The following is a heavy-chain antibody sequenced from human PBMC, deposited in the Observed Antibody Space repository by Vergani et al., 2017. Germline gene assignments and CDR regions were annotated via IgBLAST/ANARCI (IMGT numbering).Heavy chain of an antibody. J-gene: IGHJ6*02. Sequence: QVQLVQSGAEVKKPGASVKVSCKVSGSTLTELSMNWVRQPPGKGLEWMGGFDPEDGETIYAQKFQGRVTMTEDTSTDTAYMELSSLRSEDTAVYYCATPRLRFSYYYYYGMDVWGQGTTVTVSS. V-gene: IGHV1-24*01. CDR1: GSTLTELS. CDR3: ATPRLRFSYYYYYGMDV. CDR2: FDPEDGET. D-gene: IGHD5-12*01.